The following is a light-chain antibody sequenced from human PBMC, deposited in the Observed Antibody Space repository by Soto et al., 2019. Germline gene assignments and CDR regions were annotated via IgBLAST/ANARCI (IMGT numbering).Light chain of an antibody. J-gene: IGLJ2*01. CDR2: GIS. Sequence: QSVLTQPPSVSGAPGQRVTISCTGSSSNIGAGYDVHWYQKLPGTAPKLLIYGISNRPSGVPDRFSGSKSGTSASLAITGLQAEDEADYYCQSYDSSLSVVFGGGTKLTVL. CDR1: SSNIGAGYD. CDR3: QSYDSSLSVV. V-gene: IGLV1-40*01.